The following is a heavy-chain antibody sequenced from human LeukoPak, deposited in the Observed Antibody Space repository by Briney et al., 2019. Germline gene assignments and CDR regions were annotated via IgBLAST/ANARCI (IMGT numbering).Heavy chain of an antibody. Sequence: SETLSLTCAVSSGSISSYYWSWIRQPPGKGLEWIGYIYYSGSTNYNPSLKSRVTISVDTSKNQFSLKLSSVTAADTAVYYCARGKTYYDISKDAFDIWGQGTMVTVSS. CDR2: IYYSGST. CDR1: SGSISSYY. D-gene: IGHD3-22*01. J-gene: IGHJ3*02. V-gene: IGHV4-59*01. CDR3: ARGKTYYDISKDAFDI.